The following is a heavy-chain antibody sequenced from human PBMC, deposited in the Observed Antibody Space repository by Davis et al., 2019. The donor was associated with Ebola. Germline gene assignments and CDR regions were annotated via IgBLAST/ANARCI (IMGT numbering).Heavy chain of an antibody. J-gene: IGHJ5*02. CDR2: ISTYNGNA. CDR1: GYTFTTYD. Sequence: ASVKVSCKTSGYTFTTYDIAWVRQAPGQGLEWVGWISTYNGNANYAQKFQGRVTMTRDTSTTTGYLELTSLRSDDTAVYYCASWASGGSNWFDPWGQGTLVSVPS. D-gene: IGHD1-26*01. CDR3: ASWASGGSNWFDP. V-gene: IGHV1-18*01.